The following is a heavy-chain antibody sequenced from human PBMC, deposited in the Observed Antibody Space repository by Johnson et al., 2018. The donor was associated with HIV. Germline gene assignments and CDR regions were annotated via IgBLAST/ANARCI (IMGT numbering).Heavy chain of an antibody. D-gene: IGHD6-6*01. CDR3: AIATRSSSSGRHDAFDI. V-gene: IGHV3-30*04. CDR1: GFTFSSYA. J-gene: IGHJ3*02. Sequence: VQLVESGGGVVQPGRSLRLSCAASGFTFSSYAMHWVRQAPGKGLEWVAVISYDGSNKYYADSVKGRFTISRDNSKNTRYLQMNSLRAEDTAVYYCAIATRSSSSGRHDAFDIWGQGTMVTVSS. CDR2: ISYDGSNK.